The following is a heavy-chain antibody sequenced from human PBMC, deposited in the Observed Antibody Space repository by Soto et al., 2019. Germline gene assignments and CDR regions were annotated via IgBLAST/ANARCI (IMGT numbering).Heavy chain of an antibody. V-gene: IGHV3-74*01. CDR2: TNSDGRST. CDR3: VRTSMVVAAATREDY. J-gene: IGHJ4*02. D-gene: IGHD2-15*01. Sequence: EVQLVESGGGLVQPGGSLRRSCAASGFTFSSYWMHWVRQSPGKGLIWVSRTNSDGRSTSYADSVKCRFTISRDNAKNTLYLQMHSLRAEDTAVYYCVRTSMVVAAATREDYWGQGTLVTVSS. CDR1: GFTFSSYW.